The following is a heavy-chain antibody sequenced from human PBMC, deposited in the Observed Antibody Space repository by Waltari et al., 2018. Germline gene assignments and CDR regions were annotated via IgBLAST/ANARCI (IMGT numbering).Heavy chain of an antibody. CDR2: IYYSGST. J-gene: IGHJ6*03. CDR1: GGSISSYY. D-gene: IGHD3-3*01. CDR3: ARGLLYPSYYYYYMDV. V-gene: IGHV4-59*01. Sequence: QVQLQESGPGLVKPSETLSLTCTVSGGSISSYYWSWIRPPPGKGLEWIGYIYYSGSTNYNPSLKSRVTISVDTSKNQFSLKLSSVTAADTAVYYCARGLLYPSYYYYYMDVWGKGTTVTISS.